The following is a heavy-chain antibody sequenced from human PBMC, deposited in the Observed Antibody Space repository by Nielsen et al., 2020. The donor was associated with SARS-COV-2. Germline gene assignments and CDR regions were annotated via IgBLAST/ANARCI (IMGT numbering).Heavy chain of an antibody. V-gene: IGHV1-46*01. CDR2: INPSGGST. Sequence: ASVKVSCKASGYTFTSYYMHWVRQAPGQGLGWMGIINPSGGSTSYAQKFQGRVTMTRDTSTSTVYMELSSLRSEDTAVYYCARELMRDIVVVVAATPGPFDPWGQGTLVTVSS. CDR3: ARELMRDIVVVVAATPGPFDP. CDR1: GYTFTSYY. J-gene: IGHJ5*02. D-gene: IGHD2-15*01.